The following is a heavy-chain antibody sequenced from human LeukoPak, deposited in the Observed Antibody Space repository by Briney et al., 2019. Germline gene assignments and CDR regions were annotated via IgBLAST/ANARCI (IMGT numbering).Heavy chain of an antibody. V-gene: IGHV3-23*01. CDR3: AKFDPPKTMVYYFDY. Sequence: PGGSLRLSCAASGFTFSSFAMSWVRQAPGKGLEWVSTITDSGANTYYADSVKGRFTISRDNSGTTLFLQMNSLRAEDTAVYYCAKFDPPKTMVYYFDYWGQGTLVTVSS. D-gene: IGHD4/OR15-4a*01. J-gene: IGHJ4*02. CDR1: GFTFSSFA. CDR2: ITDSGANT.